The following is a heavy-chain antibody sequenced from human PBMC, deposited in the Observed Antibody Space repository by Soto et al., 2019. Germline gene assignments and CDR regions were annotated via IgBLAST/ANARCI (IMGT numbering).Heavy chain of an antibody. CDR2: IYSGGDT. D-gene: IGHD3-16*01. Sequence: EVQLVESGGGLIQPGGSLRLSCAASWLNVSTNYMSWVRQAPGKGLEWVSVIYSGGDTSYADSVKGRFAISRDNSKNTVFLQMTRLRVEDTAVYYCARDWGGNAGLHWYFDLWGRGTLVTVSS. CDR1: WLNVSTNY. CDR3: ARDWGGNAGLHWYFDL. J-gene: IGHJ2*01. V-gene: IGHV3-53*01.